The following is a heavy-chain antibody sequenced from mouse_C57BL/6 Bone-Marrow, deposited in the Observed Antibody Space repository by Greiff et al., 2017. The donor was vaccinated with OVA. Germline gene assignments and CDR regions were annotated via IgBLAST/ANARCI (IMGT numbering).Heavy chain of an antibody. D-gene: IGHD3-2*02. CDR1: GYTFTSYW. J-gene: IGHJ3*01. Sequence: VQLQQPGAELVKPGASVKLSCKASGYTFTSYWMHWVKQRPGQGLEWIGMIYPNSGSTNYNEKFKSKATLTVDKSSSTAYMQLSSLTSEDSAVYYCGAQATWFAYWGQGTLVTVSA. V-gene: IGHV1-64*01. CDR2: IYPNSGST. CDR3: GAQATWFAY.